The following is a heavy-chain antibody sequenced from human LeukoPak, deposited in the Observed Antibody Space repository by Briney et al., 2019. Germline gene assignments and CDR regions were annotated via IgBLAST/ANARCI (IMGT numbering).Heavy chain of an antibody. J-gene: IGHJ4*02. CDR1: GGSFSGYY. CDR3: ARGAPVAGTVFDY. Sequence: KTSETLSLTCAVYGGSFSGYYWSWIRQPPGKGLEWIGEINHSGSTNYNPSLKSRVTISVDTSKNQFSLKLSSVTAADTAVYYCARGAPVAGTVFDYWGQGTLVTVSS. CDR2: INHSGST. V-gene: IGHV4-34*01. D-gene: IGHD6-19*01.